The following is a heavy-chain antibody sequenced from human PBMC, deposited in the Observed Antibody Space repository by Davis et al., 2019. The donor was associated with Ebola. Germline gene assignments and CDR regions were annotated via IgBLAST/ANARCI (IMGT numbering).Heavy chain of an antibody. D-gene: IGHD1-7*01. CDR3: ARVELYYYYYGMDV. CDR2: IYYSGST. J-gene: IGHJ6*02. CDR1: GGSISRYY. V-gene: IGHV4-39*07. Sequence: SETLSLTCTVSGGSISRYYWGWIRQPPGKGLEWIGSIYYSGSTYYNPSLKSRVTISVDTSKNQFSLKLSSVTAADTAVYYCARVELYYYYYGMDVWGQGTTVTVSS.